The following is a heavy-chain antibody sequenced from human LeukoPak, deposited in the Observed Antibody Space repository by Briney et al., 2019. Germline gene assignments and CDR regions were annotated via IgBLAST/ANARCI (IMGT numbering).Heavy chain of an antibody. CDR2: IYYSGST. V-gene: IGHV4-39*01. D-gene: IGHD2-15*01. Sequence: SETLTLTCTLSVGLISSNSDYCRWIRQPPGKGLEWIGSIYYSGSTYYNPSLKSRVTLSVDPSKNQFSLKLSAVTAADTAVYNCEKHEWGYCSGGSCYHYYFDYWGQGTLVTVSS. CDR3: EKHEWGYCSGGSCYHYYFDY. J-gene: IGHJ4*02. CDR1: VGLISSNSDY.